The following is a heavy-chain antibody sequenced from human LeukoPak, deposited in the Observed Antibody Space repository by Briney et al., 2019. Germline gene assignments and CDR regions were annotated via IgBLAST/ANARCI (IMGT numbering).Heavy chain of an antibody. V-gene: IGHV4-4*09. J-gene: IGHJ4*02. CDR3: ARGGFYYEVAY. D-gene: IGHD3-22*01. CDR2: IYTSGST. Sequence: SETLSLTCTVSGGSISSYYWSWIRQPPGKGLEWIGYIYTSGSTNYNPSLKSRVTISVDTSKNQFSLKLSSVTAADTAVYYCARGGFYYEVAYWGQGTLVTVSS. CDR1: GGSISSYY.